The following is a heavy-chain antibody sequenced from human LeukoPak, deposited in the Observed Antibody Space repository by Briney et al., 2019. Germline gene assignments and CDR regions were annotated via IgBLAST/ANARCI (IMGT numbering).Heavy chain of an antibody. CDR1: GGTFSSYA. V-gene: IGHV1-69*04. J-gene: IGHJ4*02. Sequence: ASVKVSCKASGGTFSSYAISWVRQAPGQELEWMGRIIPILGIANYAQKFQGRVTITADKSTSTAYMELSSLRSEDTAVYYCARGPNYYGSGSPRDYWGQGTLVTVSS. CDR2: IIPILGIA. D-gene: IGHD3-10*01. CDR3: ARGPNYYGSGSPRDY.